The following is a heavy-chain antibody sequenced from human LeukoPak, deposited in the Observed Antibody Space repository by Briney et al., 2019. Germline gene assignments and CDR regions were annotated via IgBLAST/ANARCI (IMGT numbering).Heavy chain of an antibody. CDR3: AKGGARITIFGVVSDAFDI. D-gene: IGHD3-3*01. Sequence: GASVKVSCKASGGTFSSYAISWVRQAPGQGLEWMGGIIPIFGTANYAQKFQGRVTITADESTSTACMELSSLRSEDTAVYYCAKGGARITIFGVVSDAFDIWGQGTMVTVSS. J-gene: IGHJ3*02. CDR1: GGTFSSYA. V-gene: IGHV1-69*01. CDR2: IIPIFGTA.